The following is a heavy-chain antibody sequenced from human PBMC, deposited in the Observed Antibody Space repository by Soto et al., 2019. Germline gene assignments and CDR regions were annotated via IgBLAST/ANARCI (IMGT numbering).Heavy chain of an antibody. CDR2: IVVGSGNT. D-gene: IGHD1-1*01. J-gene: IGHJ6*02. Sequence: SVKVSCKASGFTFTSSALQRVRQARGQRLEWIGWIVVGSGNTNYAQKFQERVTITSDMSTSTAYMELSSLRSEDTAVYYCAAFTLQTGNLPEYYYYGMDVWGQGTSVTVSS. CDR1: GFTFTSSA. V-gene: IGHV1-58*01. CDR3: AAFTLQTGNLPEYYYYGMDV.